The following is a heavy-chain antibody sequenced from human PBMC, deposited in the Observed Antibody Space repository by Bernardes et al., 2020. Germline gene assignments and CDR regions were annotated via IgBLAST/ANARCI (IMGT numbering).Heavy chain of an antibody. D-gene: IGHD3-9*01. J-gene: IGHJ4*02. CDR2: MNPNSGNT. CDR3: AVHFDWSALFDY. Sequence: ASMKVSCKASGYTFTSYDINWVRQATGQGLEWMGWMNPNSGNTGYAQKFQGRVTMTRNTSISTAYMELSSLRSEDTAVYYCAVHFDWSALFDYWGQRTLVSVSS. V-gene: IGHV1-8*01. CDR1: GYTFTSYD.